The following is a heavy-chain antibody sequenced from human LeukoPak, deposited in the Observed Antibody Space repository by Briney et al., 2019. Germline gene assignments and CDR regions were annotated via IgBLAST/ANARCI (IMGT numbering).Heavy chain of an antibody. CDR1: GYTFTSYA. D-gene: IGHD7-27*01. CDR3: ARLHTRTINWVDAFDI. J-gene: IGHJ3*02. Sequence: ASVKVSCKASGYTFTSYAMNWVRQAPGQGLEWMGWINTNTGNPTYAQGFTGRFVFSLDTSVSTVYLQISSLKAEDTAVYYCARLHTRTINWVDAFDIWGQGTMVTVSS. V-gene: IGHV7-4-1*02. CDR2: INTNTGNP.